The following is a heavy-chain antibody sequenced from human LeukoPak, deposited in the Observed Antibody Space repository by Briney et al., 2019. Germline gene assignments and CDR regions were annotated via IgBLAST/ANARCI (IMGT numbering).Heavy chain of an antibody. Sequence: VASVKVSCKASGGTFSSYAISWVRQAPGQGLEWMGGIIPIFGTANYAQKFQGRVTITADESTSTAYMELSSLRSEDTAVYYCARVVPAAIEYAFDIWGQGTMVTVSS. CDR1: GGTFSSYA. D-gene: IGHD2-2*02. J-gene: IGHJ3*02. V-gene: IGHV1-69*13. CDR2: IIPIFGTA. CDR3: ARVVPAAIEYAFDI.